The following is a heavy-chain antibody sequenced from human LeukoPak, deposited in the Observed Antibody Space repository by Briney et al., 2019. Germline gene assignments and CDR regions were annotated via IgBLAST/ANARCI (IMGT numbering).Heavy chain of an antibody. V-gene: IGHV3-48*04. CDR3: AREPMSGYFYDAFDI. D-gene: IGHD3-22*01. J-gene: IGHJ3*02. Sequence: GGSLRLSCAASGFTFSSYSMNWVRQAPGKGLEWVSYISRSSSTIYYADSVKGRFTISRDNAKNSLYLQMNSLRAEDTAVYYCAREPMSGYFYDAFDIWGQGTMVTVSS. CDR2: ISRSSSTI. CDR1: GFTFSSYS.